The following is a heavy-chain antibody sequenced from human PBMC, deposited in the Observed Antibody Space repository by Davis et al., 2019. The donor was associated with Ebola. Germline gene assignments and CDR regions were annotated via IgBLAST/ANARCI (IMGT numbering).Heavy chain of an antibody. Sequence: PSETLPLTCTVSGGSISSSSYYWGWIRQPPGKGLEWIGSIYHSGSTYYNPSLKSRVTISVDRSKNQFSLKLSSVTAADTAVYYCARANYDSSGYRAYYFDYWGQGTLVTVSS. D-gene: IGHD3-22*01. CDR3: ARANYDSSGYRAYYFDY. V-gene: IGHV4-39*07. CDR2: IYHSGST. CDR1: GGSISSSSYY. J-gene: IGHJ4*02.